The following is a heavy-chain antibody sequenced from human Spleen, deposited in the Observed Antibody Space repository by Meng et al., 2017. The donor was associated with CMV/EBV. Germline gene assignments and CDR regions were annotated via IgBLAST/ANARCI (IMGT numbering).Heavy chain of an antibody. D-gene: IGHD3-22*01. CDR1: GFTFSSYA. CDR3: ARGLQWLPQPYYFDY. Sequence: SGFTFSSYAMHWVRQAPGKGLEWVAVISYDGSNKYYADSVKGRFTISRDNSKNTLYLQMNSLRAEDTAVYYCARGLQWLPQPYYFDYWGQGTLVTVSS. J-gene: IGHJ4*02. V-gene: IGHV3-30-3*01. CDR2: ISYDGSNK.